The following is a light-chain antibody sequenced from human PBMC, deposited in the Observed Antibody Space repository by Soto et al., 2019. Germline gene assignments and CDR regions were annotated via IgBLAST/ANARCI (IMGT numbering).Light chain of an antibody. CDR1: QSISSW. CDR2: DAS. Sequence: DIQMTQSPSTLSASFGDRVTITCRASQSISSWLAWFQQKPGKAPKLLMYDASSLESGVPSRFSGSGSGIEFTLTITSLQPEDFATYYCQQFYTYLLTFGGGTKVDIK. V-gene: IGKV1-5*01. CDR3: QQFYTYLLT. J-gene: IGKJ4*01.